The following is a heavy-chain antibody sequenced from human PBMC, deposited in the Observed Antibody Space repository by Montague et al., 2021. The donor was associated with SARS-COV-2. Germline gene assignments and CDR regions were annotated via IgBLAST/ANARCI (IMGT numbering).Heavy chain of an antibody. CDR3: AREGMGGGYFDL. V-gene: IGHV3-9*01. CDR1: GFTFGDYA. D-gene: IGHD1-26*01. CDR2: ISWNSGSI. J-gene: IGHJ2*01. Sequence: SLRLSCAASGFTFGDYAMHWVRQAPGKGLGWVSGISWNSGSIGYADSVKGRFTISRDNAKNSLYLQMNSLRAEDTALYYCAREGMGGGYFDLWGRGTLVTVSS.